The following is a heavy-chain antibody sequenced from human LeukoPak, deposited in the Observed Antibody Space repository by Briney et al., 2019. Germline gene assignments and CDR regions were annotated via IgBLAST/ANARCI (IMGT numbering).Heavy chain of an antibody. CDR1: GDSVSSNGVT. CDR3: ARDEYGDYYGMDV. J-gene: IGHJ6*02. D-gene: IGHD4-17*01. Sequence: SQTLSLTCAISGDSVSSNGVTWNWIRQSPSRGLEWLGRTYYRSTWYNDYAVSVRGRITVNPDASKNQFSLQLNSVTPEDTAVYYCARDEYGDYYGMDVWGQGTTVTVSS. V-gene: IGHV6-1*01. CDR2: TYYRSTWYN.